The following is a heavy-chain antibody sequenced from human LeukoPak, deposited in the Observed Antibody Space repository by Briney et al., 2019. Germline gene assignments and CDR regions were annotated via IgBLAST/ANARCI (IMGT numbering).Heavy chain of an antibody. D-gene: IGHD1-1*01. Sequence: EASVKLSCKTSGDTFTRNWMHWIRQGPGQGLEWMGVINPTGDYTMYAQKFQGRVIVTRDMSSNTDYMELGSLRSDDTAVYYCARDHSIDDKSWWLDPWGGGTLVRVS. CDR2: INPTGDYT. J-gene: IGHJ5*02. CDR3: ARDHSIDDKSWWLDP. CDR1: GDTFTRNW. V-gene: IGHV1-46*01.